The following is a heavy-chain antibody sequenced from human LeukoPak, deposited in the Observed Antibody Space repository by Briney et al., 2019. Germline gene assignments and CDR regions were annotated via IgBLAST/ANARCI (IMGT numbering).Heavy chain of an antibody. CDR1: GFTVSSNY. D-gene: IGHD3-22*01. V-gene: IGHV3-66*01. CDR2: IYSGGRT. CDR3: ARESNSGYYLGS. J-gene: IGHJ5*02. Sequence: GGSLRLSCAASGFTVSSNYMSWVRQAPGKGLEGVSVIYSGGRTYYADSVKGRFTISRDNSKNTLYLQMNSLRAEDTAVYYCARESNSGYYLGSWGQGTLVTVSS.